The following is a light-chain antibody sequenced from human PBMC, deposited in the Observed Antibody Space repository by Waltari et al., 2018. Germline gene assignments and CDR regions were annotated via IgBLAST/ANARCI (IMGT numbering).Light chain of an antibody. J-gene: IGLJ2*01. CDR3: CSYAGSFVV. V-gene: IGLV2-11*01. CDR1: SSDVGCSHC. Sequence: ALPQPRSVSGSPGLTVPISCPRTSSDVGCSHCVSWYQQHPGKAPKLMIYDVSKRPSGVPDRFSGSKSGNTASLTISGLQAEDEADYYCCSYAGSFVVFGGGTKLTVL. CDR2: DVS.